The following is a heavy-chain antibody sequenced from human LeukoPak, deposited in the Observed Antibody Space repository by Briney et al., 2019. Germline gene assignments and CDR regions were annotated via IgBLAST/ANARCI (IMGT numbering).Heavy chain of an antibody. CDR3: ARDSSTYDPPAFDI. Sequence: GGSLRLSCAASGFTFSSYEMNWVRQAPGKGLEWVSYISSSGSTIYYADSVKGRFTISRDNAKNSLYLQMNSLRAEDTAVYYCARDSSTYDPPAFDIWGQGTMDTVSS. CDR1: GFTFSSYE. D-gene: IGHD5-12*01. J-gene: IGHJ3*02. V-gene: IGHV3-48*03. CDR2: ISSSGSTI.